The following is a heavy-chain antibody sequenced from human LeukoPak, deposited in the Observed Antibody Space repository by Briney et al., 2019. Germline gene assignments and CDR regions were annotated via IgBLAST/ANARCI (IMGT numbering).Heavy chain of an antibody. J-gene: IGHJ5*02. CDR1: GYSFTGYY. D-gene: IGHD3-9*01. CDR3: AKIVGDILTCYYREFDP. Sequence: ASVKVSCKASGYSFTGYYLHWVRQAPGQGLEWMGWINPNNGGTNYAQKFQGRVTMTRDTFISTAYMELSRLRSDDTAIYYCAKIVGDILTCYYREFDPWGQGTLVTVSS. CDR2: INPNNGGT. V-gene: IGHV1-2*02.